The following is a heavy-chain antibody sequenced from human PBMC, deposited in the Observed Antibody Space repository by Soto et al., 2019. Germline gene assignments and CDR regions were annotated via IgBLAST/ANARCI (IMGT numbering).Heavy chain of an antibody. V-gene: IGHV4-59*01. CDR3: ARYSGTYYVY. Sequence: SETLSLTCTVSGGSISNFYWTWIRQPPGKGLEWLGFISYSGSTSYNPSLRSRVAISVDTSKNHLSLALSSVTVADTAVYYCARYSGTYYVYWGQGTLVTVSS. CDR2: ISYSGST. J-gene: IGHJ4*02. CDR1: GGSISNFY. D-gene: IGHD1-26*01.